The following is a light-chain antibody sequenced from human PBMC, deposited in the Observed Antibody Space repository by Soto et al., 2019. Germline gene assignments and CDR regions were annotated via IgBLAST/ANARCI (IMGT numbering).Light chain of an antibody. Sequence: EIVMTQSPATLSVSPGERATLSCRASQSVSSNLAWYQQKPGQAPRLLIYGASTRATGVPARFSGSRSGTEFTLTISSLQSEDFAVYYCQQYNTWPPGTFGPGTKVEIK. CDR3: QQYNTWPPGT. CDR2: GAS. CDR1: QSVSSN. V-gene: IGKV3-15*01. J-gene: IGKJ1*01.